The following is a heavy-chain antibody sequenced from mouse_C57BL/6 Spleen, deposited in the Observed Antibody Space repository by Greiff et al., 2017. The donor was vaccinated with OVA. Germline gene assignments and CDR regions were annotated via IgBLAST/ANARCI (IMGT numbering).Heavy chain of an antibody. CDR2: IYPGSGST. Sequence: QVHVKQPGAELVKPGASVKMSCKASGYTFTSYWITWVKQRPGQGLEWIGDIYPGSGSTNYNEKFKSKATLTVDTSSSTAYMQLSSLTSEDSAVYYCARPSDGYWFAYWGQGTLVTVSA. V-gene: IGHV1-55*01. J-gene: IGHJ3*01. CDR1: GYTFTSYW. CDR3: ARPSDGYWFAY. D-gene: IGHD2-3*01.